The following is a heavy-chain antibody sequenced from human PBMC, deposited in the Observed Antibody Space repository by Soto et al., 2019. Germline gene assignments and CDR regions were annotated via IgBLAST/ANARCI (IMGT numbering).Heavy chain of an antibody. Sequence: GGSLRLSCAASGFTFSSYSMNWVRQAPGKGLEWVSYISSSSSTIYYADSVKGRFTISRDNAKNSLYLQMNSLRDEDTAVYYCARAPRTSGTIFGVALIDYWGQGTLVTVS. CDR3: ARAPRTSGTIFGVALIDY. V-gene: IGHV3-48*02. CDR1: GFTFSSYS. CDR2: ISSSSSTI. D-gene: IGHD3-3*01. J-gene: IGHJ4*02.